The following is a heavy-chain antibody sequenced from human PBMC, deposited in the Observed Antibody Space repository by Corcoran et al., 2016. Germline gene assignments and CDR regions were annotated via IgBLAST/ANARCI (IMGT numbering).Heavy chain of an antibody. CDR1: GFTFSSYW. Sequence: EVQLVESGGGLVQPGGSLRLSCAASGFTFSSYWMHWVRQAPGKGLGWVSRINSDGSSTSYADSVKGRFTISRDNAKNTLYRQMNSLRAEDTAVYYCARDRPFGPYYYYGMDVWGQGTTVTVSS. V-gene: IGHV3-74*01. D-gene: IGHD3-3*01. J-gene: IGHJ6*02. CDR3: ARDRPFGPYYYYGMDV. CDR2: INSDGSST.